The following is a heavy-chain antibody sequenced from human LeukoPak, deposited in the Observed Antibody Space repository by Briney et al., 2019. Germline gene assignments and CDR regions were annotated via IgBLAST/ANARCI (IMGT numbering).Heavy chain of an antibody. CDR1: GFTFSSYG. CDR2: IWYDGSKK. CDR3: AKGGEDIVVVVAALGNWFDP. D-gene: IGHD2-15*01. Sequence: GRSLRLSCAASGFTFSSYGMHWVRQAPGKGLEWVAAIWYDGSKKYYVDSVKGRFTISRDNSKNRLYLQMNSLRAEDTAVYDWAKGGEDIVVVVAALGNWFDPWGQGTLVTVSS. V-gene: IGHV3-33*06. J-gene: IGHJ5*02.